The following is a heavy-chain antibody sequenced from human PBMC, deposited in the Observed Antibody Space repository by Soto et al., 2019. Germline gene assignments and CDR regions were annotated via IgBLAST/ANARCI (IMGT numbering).Heavy chain of an antibody. J-gene: IGHJ6*02. CDR2: IRGFSPYT. V-gene: IGHV3-21*01. D-gene: IGHD3-10*01. CDR1: GFTFRTYT. Sequence: SLRLSCISSGFTFRTYTMNWVRQAPGKGLEWVSGIRGFSPYTFYAESVKGRFTISRDNAKNSLYLQMNSLRAEDTAVYYCARDRGYDAHDYYYNAMDVWGQGTTVTVSS. CDR3: ARDRGYDAHDYYYNAMDV.